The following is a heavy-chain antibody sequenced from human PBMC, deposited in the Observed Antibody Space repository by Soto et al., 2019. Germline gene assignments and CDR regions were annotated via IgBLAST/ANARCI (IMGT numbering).Heavy chain of an antibody. CDR3: ARMASSGTLDWFDP. Sequence: ASVKVSCKASGYTFINYDISWVRQATGQGLEWMGWMNPGSGKTGYANKFQGRVTMTRDASTSTAHLELSSLTSEDTAVYYCARMASSGTLDWFDPWGQGTLVTVSS. CDR1: GYTFINYD. V-gene: IGHV1-8*02. D-gene: IGHD3-3*02. J-gene: IGHJ5*02. CDR2: MNPGSGKT.